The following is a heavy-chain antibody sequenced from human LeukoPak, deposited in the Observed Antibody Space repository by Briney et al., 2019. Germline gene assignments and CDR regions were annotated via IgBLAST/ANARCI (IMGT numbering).Heavy chain of an antibody. J-gene: IGHJ5*02. D-gene: IGHD2-2*01. CDR2: IFYSGTT. CDR1: GGSISSSGYY. Sequence: SETLSLTCTVSGGSISSSGYYWGWIRQPPGKGLEWIGSIFYSGTTYYNPSLKSRVTISVDTSKNQFSLKLSSVTAADTAVYYCMRGIVVVPAAIGWFDPWGQGTLVTVSS. CDR3: MRGIVVVPAAIGWFDP. V-gene: IGHV4-39*01.